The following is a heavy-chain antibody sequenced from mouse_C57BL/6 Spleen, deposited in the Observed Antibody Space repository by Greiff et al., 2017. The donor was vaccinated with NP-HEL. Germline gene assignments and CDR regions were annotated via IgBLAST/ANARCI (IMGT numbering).Heavy chain of an antibody. V-gene: IGHV5-15*01. CDR2: ISNLAYSI. D-gene: IGHD1-1*01. J-gene: IGHJ1*03. Sequence: EVKLMESGGGLVQPGGSLKLSCAASGFTFSDYGMAWVRQAPRKGPEWVAFISNLAYSIYYADTVTGRFTISRENAKNTLYLEMSSLRSEDTAMYYCARDYGGYFDVWGTGTTVTVSS. CDR1: GFTFSDYG. CDR3: ARDYGGYFDV.